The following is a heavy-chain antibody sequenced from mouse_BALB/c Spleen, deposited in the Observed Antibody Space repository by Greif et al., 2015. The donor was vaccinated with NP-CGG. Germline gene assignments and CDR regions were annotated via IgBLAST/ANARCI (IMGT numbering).Heavy chain of an antibody. CDR3: AREAHYYGSSYDRGFFDY. CDR1: GYAFTNYL. J-gene: IGHJ2*01. V-gene: IGHV1-54*01. D-gene: IGHD1-1*01. Sequence: QVQLKQSGAELVRPGTSVKVSCKASGYAFTNYLIEWVKQRPGQGLEWIGVINPGSGGTNYNEKFKGKATLTADKSSSTAYMQLSSLTSYDSAVYFCAREAHYYGSSYDRGFFDYWGQGTTLTVSS. CDR2: INPGSGGT.